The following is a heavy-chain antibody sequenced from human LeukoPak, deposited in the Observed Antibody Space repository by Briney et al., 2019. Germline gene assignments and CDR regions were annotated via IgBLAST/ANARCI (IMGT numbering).Heavy chain of an antibody. CDR3: ARDNDYYDSSGYYPHFDY. CDR1: GGSISSGGYY. V-gene: IGHV4-31*03. Sequence: SETLSFTCTVSGGSISSGGYYWSWIRQHPGKGLEWIGYIYYSGSTYYNPSLKSRVTISVDTSKNQFSLKLSSVTAADTAVYYCARDNDYYDSSGYYPHFDYWGQGTLVTVSS. CDR2: IYYSGST. D-gene: IGHD3-22*01. J-gene: IGHJ4*02.